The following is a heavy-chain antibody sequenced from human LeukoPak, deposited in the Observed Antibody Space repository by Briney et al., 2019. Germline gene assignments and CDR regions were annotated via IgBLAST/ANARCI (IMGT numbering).Heavy chain of an antibody. CDR1: GFIFTSYS. Sequence: GGSLRLSCAASGFIFTSYSMNWVRQAPGKGLEWISYISSSSTIYYADSVKGRFTISRDNAKNSLYLQMNSLRVEDTAVYYCARAQWLAVGYYFDYWGQGTLVTVSS. D-gene: IGHD6-19*01. V-gene: IGHV3-48*04. CDR3: ARAQWLAVGYYFDY. CDR2: ISSSSTI. J-gene: IGHJ4*02.